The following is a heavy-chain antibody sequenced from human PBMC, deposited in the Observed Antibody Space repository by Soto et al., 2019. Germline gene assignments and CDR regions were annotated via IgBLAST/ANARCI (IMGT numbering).Heavy chain of an antibody. J-gene: IGHJ3*02. D-gene: IGHD6-19*01. CDR3: AKTTDGWFSAFEI. Sequence: EVQLLESGGGLVQPGGSLRLSCAASGFIFSSYAMSWVRQAPGKGLEWVSAISGSGTTAYYADSVKGRCTFSRDNSKKTMYLQMNSLRAEDTAVYYCAKTTDGWFSAFEIWGQGTMVTVSS. CDR1: GFIFSSYA. V-gene: IGHV3-23*01. CDR2: ISGSGTTA.